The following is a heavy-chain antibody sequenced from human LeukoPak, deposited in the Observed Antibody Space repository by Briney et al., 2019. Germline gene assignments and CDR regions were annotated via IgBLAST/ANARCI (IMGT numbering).Heavy chain of an antibody. D-gene: IGHD2-15*01. Sequence: GGSLRLSCAASGFTLSSNSMNWVRQAPGKGLEWVSSISNSGTNIFYADSGKGRFTISRDNAKNSLYLQMNSLRAGDEVVYYCARDQENCGDGSCYYYYGMDVWGQGTTVTVSS. CDR3: ARDQENCGDGSCYYYYGMDV. V-gene: IGHV3-21*01. CDR1: GFTLSSNS. CDR2: ISNSGTNI. J-gene: IGHJ6*02.